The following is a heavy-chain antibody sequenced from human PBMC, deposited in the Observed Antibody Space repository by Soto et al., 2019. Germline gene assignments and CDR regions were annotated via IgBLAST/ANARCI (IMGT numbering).Heavy chain of an antibody. CDR3: AKDLGSSWHYYYYGMDV. Sequence: QVQLVESGGGVVQPGRSLRLSCAASGFTFSNYGMHWVRQAPGKGLEWVAVISHDGNNKYYAEFVKGRFTISRDNSKNTLYLQMNSLRPEDTAVFYCAKDLGSSWHYYYYGMDVWGQGTTVTVSS. CDR1: GFTFSNYG. J-gene: IGHJ6*02. D-gene: IGHD6-13*01. V-gene: IGHV3-30*18. CDR2: ISHDGNNK.